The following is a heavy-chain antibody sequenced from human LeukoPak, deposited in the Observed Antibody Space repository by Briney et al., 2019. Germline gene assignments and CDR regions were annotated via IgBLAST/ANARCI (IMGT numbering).Heavy chain of an antibody. V-gene: IGHV4-59*01. J-gene: IGHJ6*02. Sequence: SETLSLTCTVSGGSINSYYWSGIRQPPGKGLEWIAYIYYSGSTNYNPSLKSRVAISVDTSKNQFSLKLSSVTAADTAVYFCARNNYVTHFYGLDVWGQGTTVTVSS. CDR1: GGSINSYY. CDR2: IYYSGST. D-gene: IGHD4-11*01. CDR3: ARNNYVTHFYGLDV.